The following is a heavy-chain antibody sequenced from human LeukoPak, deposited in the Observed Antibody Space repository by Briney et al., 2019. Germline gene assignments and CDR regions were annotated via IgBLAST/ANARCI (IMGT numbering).Heavy chain of an antibody. Sequence: ASVKVSCKASGYTFTSYDINWVRQATGQGLEWMGWMNPNSGNTGYAQKFQGRVTMTRNTPISTAYMELSSLRSEDTAVYYCARYCYDSSGYYYYFDYWGQGTLVTVSS. CDR1: GYTFTSYD. D-gene: IGHD3-22*01. CDR2: MNPNSGNT. CDR3: ARYCYDSSGYYYYFDY. V-gene: IGHV1-8*01. J-gene: IGHJ4*02.